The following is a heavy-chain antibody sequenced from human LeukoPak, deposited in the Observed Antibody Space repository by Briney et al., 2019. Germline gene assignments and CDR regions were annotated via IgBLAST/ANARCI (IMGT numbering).Heavy chain of an antibody. CDR2: INPNSGGT. D-gene: IGHD3-10*01. CDR3: ARDLTYYYRSRSSFPDY. Sequence: ASVKVSCKASGYTFTGYYMHWVRQAPGQGLEWMGWINPNSGGTNYAQKFQGRVTMTRDTSISTAYMELSRLKSDDTAVYYCARDLTYYYRSRSSFPDYWGQGTLVTVSS. V-gene: IGHV1-2*02. CDR1: GYTFTGYY. J-gene: IGHJ4*02.